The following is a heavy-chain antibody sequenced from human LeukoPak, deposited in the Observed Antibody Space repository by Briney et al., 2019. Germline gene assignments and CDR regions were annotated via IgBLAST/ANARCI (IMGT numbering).Heavy chain of an antibody. D-gene: IGHD5-24*01. CDR1: GGSFSGYY. Sequence: SETLSLTCAVYGGSFSGYYWSWIRQPPGKGLEWIGEINHSGSTNYNPSLKSRVTISADTSKNQFSLKLSSVTAADTAVYYCARDSRDVYLGFDYWGQGSLVTVSS. J-gene: IGHJ4*02. CDR3: ARDSRDVYLGFDY. V-gene: IGHV4-34*01. CDR2: INHSGST.